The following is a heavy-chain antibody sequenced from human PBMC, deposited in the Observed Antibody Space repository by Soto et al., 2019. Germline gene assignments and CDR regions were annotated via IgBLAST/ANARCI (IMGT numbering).Heavy chain of an antibody. CDR2: ISAHNGNT. D-gene: IGHD1-26*01. CDR1: GYAFTTYG. CDR3: ARGRYGDY. J-gene: IGHJ4*02. Sequence: QVHLVQSGAEVKKPGASVQVSCKGSGYAFTTYGITWVLQAPGQGLEWMGWISAHNGNTNYAQKLQGRVTVTRDTSTSTAYMELRSLRSDDTAVYYCARGRYGDYWGQGALVTVSS. V-gene: IGHV1-18*01.